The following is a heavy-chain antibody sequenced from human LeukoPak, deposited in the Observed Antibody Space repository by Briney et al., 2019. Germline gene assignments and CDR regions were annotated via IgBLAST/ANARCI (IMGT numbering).Heavy chain of an antibody. CDR3: ARRVTMIVVVITPFDY. D-gene: IGHD3-22*01. V-gene: IGHV4-39*07. CDR2: IYYSGTT. J-gene: IGHJ4*02. CDR1: GGSISSSSYY. Sequence: KTSETLSLTCTVSGGSISSSSYYWGWIRQPPGKGLEWIGSIYYSGTTYYNPSLKSRVTISVDTSKNQFSLKLSSVTAADTAVYYCARRVTMIVVVITPFDYWGQGTLVTVSS.